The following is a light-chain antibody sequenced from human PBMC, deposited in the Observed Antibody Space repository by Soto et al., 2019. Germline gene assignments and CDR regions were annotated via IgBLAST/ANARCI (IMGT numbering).Light chain of an antibody. CDR2: AAS. CDR3: QQSHSTPRFT. Sequence: DIQMTQSPSSLSASVGDRVTITCRASQSISSYLNWYQQKPGKAPKLLIYAASSLQSGVPSRFSGSGSGTDLTLTISSLQPEDFATYYCQQSHSTPRFTFGPGTKVDIK. J-gene: IGKJ3*01. CDR1: QSISSY. V-gene: IGKV1-39*01.